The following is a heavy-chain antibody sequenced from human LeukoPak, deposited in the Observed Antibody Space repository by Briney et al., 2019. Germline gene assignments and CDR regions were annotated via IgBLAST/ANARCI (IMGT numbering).Heavy chain of an antibody. Sequence: GGSLRLSCAASGFTVSSNYMSGVRQAPGKGLEWVSVIYSGGSTYYADSVKGRFTISRDNSKNTLYLQMNSLRAEDTAVYNCARAVGSSSRLDYWGQGTLVTVSS. D-gene: IGHD6-6*01. CDR3: ARAVGSSSRLDY. CDR2: IYSGGST. J-gene: IGHJ4*02. CDR1: GFTVSSNY. V-gene: IGHV3-66*01.